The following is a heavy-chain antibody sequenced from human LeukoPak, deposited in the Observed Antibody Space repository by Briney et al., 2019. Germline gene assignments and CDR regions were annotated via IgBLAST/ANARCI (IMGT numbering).Heavy chain of an antibody. CDR3: ARVVHGIDWYFDL. J-gene: IGHJ2*01. V-gene: IGHV3-30*04. Sequence: GRCLRLSCAASGFTFSSYAMHWVRQAPGKGLEWVAVISYDGSNKYYADSVKGRFTISRDNSKSTLYLQMNSLRAEDTAVYYCARVVHGIDWYFDLWGRGTLVTVSS. D-gene: IGHD1-1*01. CDR1: GFTFSSYA. CDR2: ISYDGSNK.